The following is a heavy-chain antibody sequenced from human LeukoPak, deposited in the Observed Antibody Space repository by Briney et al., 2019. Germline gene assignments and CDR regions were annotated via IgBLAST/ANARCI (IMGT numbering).Heavy chain of an antibody. V-gene: IGHV4-59*01. D-gene: IGHD3-22*01. CDR1: GGSISSYY. Sequence: PSETLSLTCTVSGGSISSYYWSWIRQPPGKGLEWIGNIYYSGSSNYNPSLKSRVTISVDTSKNQFSLKLSSVTAADTAVYYCTRGSIAYYYMDVWGKGTTVTISS. CDR3: TRGSIAYYYMDV. CDR2: IYYSGSS. J-gene: IGHJ6*03.